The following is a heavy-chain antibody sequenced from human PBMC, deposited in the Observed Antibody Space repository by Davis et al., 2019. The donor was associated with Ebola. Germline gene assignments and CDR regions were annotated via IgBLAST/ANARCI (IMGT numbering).Heavy chain of an antibody. J-gene: IGHJ4*02. V-gene: IGHV3-74*01. CDR1: GFTISSYW. CDR3: AAGLYWWSIDY. D-gene: IGHD2-8*02. CDR2: INSDATST. Sequence: HTGGSLRLSCAASGFTISSYWMHWVRQAPGKGLVWVSRINSDATSTTYADSVKGRFIISRDNAKNTLDLQMRSLRAEDSAVYYCAAGLYWWSIDYWGQGTLVTVSS.